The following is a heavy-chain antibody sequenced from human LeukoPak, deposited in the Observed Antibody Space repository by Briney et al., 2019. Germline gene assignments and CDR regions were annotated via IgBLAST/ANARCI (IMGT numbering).Heavy chain of an antibody. V-gene: IGHV3-30*18. Sequence: GGSLRLSCAASGFTFSNACMSWVRQAPGKGLEGVAVISYDGRNKYYVDSVKGRFTISRDNSKNTLYLQMNSLRAEDTAVYYCAKDWHTVTSFDYWGQGTLVTVSS. D-gene: IGHD4-17*01. J-gene: IGHJ4*02. CDR2: ISYDGRNK. CDR1: GFTFSNAC. CDR3: AKDWHTVTSFDY.